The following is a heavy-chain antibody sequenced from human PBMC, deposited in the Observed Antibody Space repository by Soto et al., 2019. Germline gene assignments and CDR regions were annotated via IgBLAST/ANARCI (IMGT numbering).Heavy chain of an antibody. CDR1: GFTFSSYS. CDR3: ARDVSQRGSLVY. Sequence: PGGSLRLSCAASGFTFSSYSMNWVRQAPGKGLEWVSSISSSSSYIYYADSVKGRFTISRDNAKNSLYLQMNSLRAEDTAVYYCARDVSQRGSLVYWGQGTLVTVSS. CDR2: ISSSSSYI. D-gene: IGHD6-13*01. V-gene: IGHV3-21*01. J-gene: IGHJ4*02.